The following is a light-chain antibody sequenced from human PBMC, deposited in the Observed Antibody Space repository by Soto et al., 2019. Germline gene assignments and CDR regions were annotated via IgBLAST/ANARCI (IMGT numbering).Light chain of an antibody. CDR2: GAS. CDR1: QSVDNY. Sequence: EIVMTQSPATLSVSPGERATLSCRASQSVDNYLDWYQQKPGQTPRLLIYGASNRATGIPDRISGSGSGTDFTLTISRLEPEDFAVYYCQQYGSPLTFGGGTKVDIK. V-gene: IGKV3-20*01. J-gene: IGKJ4*01. CDR3: QQYGSPLT.